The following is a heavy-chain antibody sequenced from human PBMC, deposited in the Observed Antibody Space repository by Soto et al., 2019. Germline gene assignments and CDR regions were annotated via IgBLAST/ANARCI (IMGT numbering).Heavy chain of an antibody. D-gene: IGHD3-9*01. Sequence: ASVKVSCKASGGTFSSYTISWVRQAPGQGLEWMGRIIPILGIANYAQKFQGRVTITADKSTSTAYMELSSLRSEDTAVYYCARDQEYYDILTGSIRPLRGYFDYWGQGTLVTVSS. CDR2: IIPILGIA. CDR1: GGTFSSYT. J-gene: IGHJ4*02. CDR3: ARDQEYYDILTGSIRPLRGYFDY. V-gene: IGHV1-69*04.